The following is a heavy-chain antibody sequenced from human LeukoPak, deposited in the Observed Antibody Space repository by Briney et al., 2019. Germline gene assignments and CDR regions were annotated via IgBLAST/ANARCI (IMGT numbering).Heavy chain of an antibody. CDR1: GFTLSSHN. J-gene: IGHJ4*02. CDR3: ARDRAAGGYLPSFFDY. V-gene: IGHV3-48*01. CDR2: ISSSGSIT. D-gene: IGHD5-12*01. Sequence: GGSLRLSCVASGFTLSSHNINWVRQAPGKGLEWVSHISSSGSITYYGDSVKGRITISRDNAKNSVSLYMNSLRAEDSAVYYCARDRAAGGYLPSFFDYWGQGALVTVSS.